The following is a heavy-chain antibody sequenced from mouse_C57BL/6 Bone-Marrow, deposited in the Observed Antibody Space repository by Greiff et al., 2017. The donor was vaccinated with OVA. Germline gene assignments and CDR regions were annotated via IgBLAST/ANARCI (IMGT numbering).Heavy chain of an antibody. CDR2: IYPRSGNT. V-gene: IGHV1-81*01. J-gene: IGHJ4*01. CDR1: GYTFTSYG. Sequence: VQLQQSGAELARPGASVKLSCKASGYTFTSYGISWVKQRTGQGLEWIGEIYPRSGNTYYNEKFKGKATLTADKSSSTAYMELRILTSEDSAVYFCAREGLYAGYYPYAMDYWGQGTTVTVSS. CDR3: AREGLYAGYYPYAMDY. D-gene: IGHD2-3*01.